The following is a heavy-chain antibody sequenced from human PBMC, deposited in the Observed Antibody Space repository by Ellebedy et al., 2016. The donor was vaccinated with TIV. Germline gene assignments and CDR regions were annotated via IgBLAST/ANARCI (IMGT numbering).Heavy chain of an antibody. CDR3: ARGYCSGTSCHRYFDY. CDR1: GGSISSYY. V-gene: IGHV3-48*02. Sequence: ETLSLXXTVSGGSISSYYWSWVRQAPGKGLEWVSYISSSSSTIYYADSVKGRFTISRDNAKNSLYLQMNSLRDEDTAVYYCARGYCSGTSCHRYFDYWGQGTLVIVSS. D-gene: IGHD2-2*01. J-gene: IGHJ4*02. CDR2: ISSSSSTI.